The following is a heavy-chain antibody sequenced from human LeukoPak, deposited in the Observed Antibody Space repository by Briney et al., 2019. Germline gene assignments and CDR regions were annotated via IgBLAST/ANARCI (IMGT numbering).Heavy chain of an antibody. CDR3: ARDFLGDDFWSGSGYYYMDV. CDR2: IYTSGST. D-gene: IGHD3-3*01. Sequence: PSETLSLTXTVSGGSISSYYWSWIRQPAGKGLEWIGRIYTSGSTNYNPSLKSRVTMSVDTSKNQFSLKLSSVTAADTAVYYCARDFLGDDFWSGSGYYYMDVWGKGTTVTVSS. J-gene: IGHJ6*03. CDR1: GGSISSYY. V-gene: IGHV4-4*07.